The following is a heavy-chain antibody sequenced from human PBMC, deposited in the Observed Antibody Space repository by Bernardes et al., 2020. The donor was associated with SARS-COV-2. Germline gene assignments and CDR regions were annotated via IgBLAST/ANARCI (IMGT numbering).Heavy chain of an antibody. V-gene: IGHV3-74*01. CDR1: VFTLSAYW. Sequence: GESRRLACSAAVFTLSAYWMHWVRQAPGKGRVWVSRIAENGSTINYADSGKGRFIISRDNAKDTVYWQITSLRAADTDVYYFARSLLDFQGRDHWGQGTLVTVSS. CDR2: IAENGSTI. CDR3: ARSLLDFQGRDH. J-gene: IGHJ5*02.